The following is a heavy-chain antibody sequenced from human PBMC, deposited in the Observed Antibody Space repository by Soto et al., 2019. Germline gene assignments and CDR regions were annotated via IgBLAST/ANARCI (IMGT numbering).Heavy chain of an antibody. CDR3: ARFSGGTMVRGVIRLAPLDY. Sequence: TSETLSLTCTVSGGSISSGGYYWSWIRQHPGKGLEWIGYIYYSGSTYYNPSLKSRVTISVDTSKNQFSLKLSSVTAADTAVYYCARFSGGTMVRGVIRLAPLDYWGQGTLVTVSS. J-gene: IGHJ4*02. CDR1: GGSISSGGYY. CDR2: IYYSGST. V-gene: IGHV4-31*03. D-gene: IGHD3-10*01.